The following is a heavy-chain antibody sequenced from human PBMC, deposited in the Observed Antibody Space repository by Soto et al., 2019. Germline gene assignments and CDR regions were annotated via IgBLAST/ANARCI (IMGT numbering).Heavy chain of an antibody. CDR1: GYTFTSYG. J-gene: IGHJ4*02. CDR2: ISADNGNT. CDR3: ARDRGSYALDY. V-gene: IGHV1-18*01. Sequence: QVQLVQSGAEVKKPGASVKVSCKASGYTFTSYGISWVRQAPGQGLEWMGWISADNGNTNYAQKLQGRVTMTTDTSTSPAYMGLGSLRSADTAVYYCARDRGSYALDYWGQGTLVTVSS. D-gene: IGHD1-26*01.